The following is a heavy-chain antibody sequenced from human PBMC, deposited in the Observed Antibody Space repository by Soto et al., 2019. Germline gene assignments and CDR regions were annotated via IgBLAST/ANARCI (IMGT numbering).Heavy chain of an antibody. CDR3: ARSRFSGYDRGSYYHGMDV. D-gene: IGHD5-12*01. J-gene: IGHJ6*02. V-gene: IGHV1-46*01. CDR1: GDTFTSYY. CDR2: INPSGGST. Sequence: EASVKVSCKASGDTFTSYYMHWVRQAPGQGLEWMGIINPSGGSTSYAQKFQGRVTMTRDTSTSTVYMELSSLRSEDTAVYYCARSRFSGYDRGSYYHGMDVWGQGTTVTVSS.